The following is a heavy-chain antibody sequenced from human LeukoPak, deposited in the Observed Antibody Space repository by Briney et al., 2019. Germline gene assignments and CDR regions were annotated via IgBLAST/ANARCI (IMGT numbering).Heavy chain of an antibody. CDR1: GFTFSSYW. CDR3: ARDQDYFRSTSCYKY. D-gene: IGHD2-2*02. J-gene: IGHJ4*02. V-gene: IGHV3-7*01. Sequence: VGSLRLSCAASGFTFSSYWMSWVRQAPGKGLEWVANIKQDGSEKYYVDSVKGRFTISRDNAKNSLYLQMNSLRAEDTAVYYCARDQDYFRSTSCYKYWGQGTLVTVSS. CDR2: IKQDGSEK.